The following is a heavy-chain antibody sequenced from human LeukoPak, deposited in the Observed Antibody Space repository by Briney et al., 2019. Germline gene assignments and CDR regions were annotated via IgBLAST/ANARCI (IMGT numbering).Heavy chain of an antibody. D-gene: IGHD6-13*01. J-gene: IGHJ6*02. CDR3: ARAAAGTIDYYYYYGMDV. Sequence: PSETLSLTCTVSGGSISSSSYYWGWIRQPPGKGLEWIGSIYYSGSTYYDPSLKSRVTISVDTSKNQFSLKLSSVTAADTAVYYCARAAAGTIDYYYYYGMDVWGQGTTATVSS. CDR2: IYYSGST. CDR1: GGSISSSSYY. V-gene: IGHV4-39*01.